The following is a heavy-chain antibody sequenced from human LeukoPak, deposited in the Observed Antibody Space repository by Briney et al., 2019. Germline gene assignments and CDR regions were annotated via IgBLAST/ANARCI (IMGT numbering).Heavy chain of an antibody. CDR1: GFTFSSYA. Sequence: GGSLRLSCAASGFTFSSYAMSWVRQAPGKGLEWVSAISGSGGSTYYADSVRGRFTISRDDSKNTLYLQMNSLRPEDTAVYYCAKDRGYYGSGSYTDYWGQGTLVTVSS. V-gene: IGHV3-23*01. D-gene: IGHD3-10*01. J-gene: IGHJ4*02. CDR2: ISGSGGST. CDR3: AKDRGYYGSGSYTDY.